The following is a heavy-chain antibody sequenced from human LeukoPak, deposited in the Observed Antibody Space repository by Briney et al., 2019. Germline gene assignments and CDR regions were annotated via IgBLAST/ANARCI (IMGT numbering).Heavy chain of an antibody. CDR3: ARGVLRWLEDV. J-gene: IGHJ6*02. Sequence: SDTLSLTCALYGGSYSGYYWSWIRQPPGKGLEWIGEINHSGSTNYNPSLKSRVTISVDTSKNQFSLKLSSVTAADTAVYYCARGVLRWLEDVWGQGTTVTVSS. CDR2: INHSGST. V-gene: IGHV4-34*01. CDR1: GGSYSGYY. D-gene: IGHD4-23*01.